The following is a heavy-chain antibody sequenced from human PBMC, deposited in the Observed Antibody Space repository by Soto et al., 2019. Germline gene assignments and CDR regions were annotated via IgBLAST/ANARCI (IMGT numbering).Heavy chain of an antibody. CDR1: GYTITSYA. Sequence: GASVKVSCKASGYTITSYAMHWVRQAPERRLEWMGWINAGNGNTKYSQKFQGRVTITRDTSASTAYMELSSLRSEDTAVYYCARDMSSGWYYYYYGMDVGGQGTTVTVSS. CDR3: ARDMSSGWYYYYYGMDV. V-gene: IGHV1-3*01. CDR2: INAGNGNT. J-gene: IGHJ6*02. D-gene: IGHD6-19*01.